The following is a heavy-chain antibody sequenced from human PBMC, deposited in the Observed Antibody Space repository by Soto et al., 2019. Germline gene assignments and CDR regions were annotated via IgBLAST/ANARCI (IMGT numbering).Heavy chain of an antibody. V-gene: IGHV1-69*13. D-gene: IGHD2-21*02. J-gene: IGHJ5*02. CDR2: IIPIFGTA. CDR1: GVTFSSYA. Sequence: SVRVSCKASGVTFSSYAISWVRQAPGQGLEWMGGIIPIFGTANYAQKFQGRVTITADESTSTAYMELSSLRSEDTAVYYCARDCGGDCYYIHNWFDPWGQGTLVTVSS. CDR3: ARDCGGDCYYIHNWFDP.